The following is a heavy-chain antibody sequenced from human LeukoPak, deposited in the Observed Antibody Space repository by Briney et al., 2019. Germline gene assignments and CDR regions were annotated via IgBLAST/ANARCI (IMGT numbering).Heavy chain of an antibody. J-gene: IGHJ5*02. CDR3: ARTEMVTVTSQS. CDR2: IYTSGST. Sequence: SETLSLTCTVSGGSISSYYWSWIRQPAGKGLEWIGRIYTSGSTNYNPSLKSRVTMSVDKSKNQFSLKLTSVTAADTAVYFCARTEMVTVTSQSWGQGTLVTVSS. V-gene: IGHV4-4*07. CDR1: GGSISSYY. D-gene: IGHD5-24*01.